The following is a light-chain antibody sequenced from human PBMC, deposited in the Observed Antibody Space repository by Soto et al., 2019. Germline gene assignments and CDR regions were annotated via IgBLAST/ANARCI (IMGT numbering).Light chain of an antibody. J-gene: IGKJ3*01. CDR3: QQYNNWPLT. Sequence: EIVMTQSPATLSVSPRERATLSGRASQSVSSNLAWYQQKPGQAPRLNSYGASTRATGIPARFSGSGSGTEFTLTISSLQSEDFAVYYCQQYNNWPLTFGPGTKVDIK. V-gene: IGKV3-15*01. CDR1: QSVSSN. CDR2: GAS.